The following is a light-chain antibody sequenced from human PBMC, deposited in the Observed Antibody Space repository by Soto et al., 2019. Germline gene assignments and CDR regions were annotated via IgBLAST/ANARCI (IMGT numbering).Light chain of an antibody. V-gene: IGKV3-20*01. CDR3: HQYGSSPYT. CDR1: ESVYRTH. J-gene: IGKJ2*01. CDR2: ATS. Sequence: EIVLTQSPGTLSLSPGERATLSCRASESVYRTHLGWYQQKRGQAPRLLIYATSTRATGIPDRFSGSGSGTDFTLTISRLEPEDFAVDYCHQYGSSPYTFGQGTKLEIK.